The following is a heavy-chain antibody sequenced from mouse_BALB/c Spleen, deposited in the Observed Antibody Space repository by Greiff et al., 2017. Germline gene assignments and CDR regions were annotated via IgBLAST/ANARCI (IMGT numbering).Heavy chain of an antibody. Sequence: EVKLMESGAELVKPGASVKLSCTASGFNIKDTYMHWVKQRPEQGLEWIGRIDPANGNTKYDPKFQGKATITADTSSNTAYLQLSSLTSEDTAVYYCARSTYGGGAMDYWGQGTSVTVSS. CDR1: GFNIKDTY. D-gene: IGHD1-1*01. CDR3: ARSTYGGGAMDY. V-gene: IGHV14-3*02. CDR2: IDPANGNT. J-gene: IGHJ4*01.